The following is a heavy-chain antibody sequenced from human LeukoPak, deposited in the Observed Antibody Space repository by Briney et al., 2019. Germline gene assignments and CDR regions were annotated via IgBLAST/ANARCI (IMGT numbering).Heavy chain of an antibody. D-gene: IGHD3-22*01. CDR2: ITPFNGNA. V-gene: IGHV1-45*02. Sequence: ASVKVSCKASGYTFTYRYLHWVRQAPGQALEWMGWITPFNGNANYAQKFQDRVTITRDRSMSTAYMELSSLRSEDTAMYYCARSSNYYDSSGYYYEGYFDYWGQGTLVTVSS. CDR3: ARSSNYYDSSGYYYEGYFDY. J-gene: IGHJ4*02. CDR1: GYTFTYRY.